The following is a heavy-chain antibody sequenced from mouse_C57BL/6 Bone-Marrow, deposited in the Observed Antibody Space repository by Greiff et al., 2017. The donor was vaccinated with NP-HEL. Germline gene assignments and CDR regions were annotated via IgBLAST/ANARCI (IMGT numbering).Heavy chain of an antibody. Sequence: QVQLKQSGAELARPGASVKLSCKASGYTFTSYGISWVKQRTGQGLEWIGEIYPRSGNTYYNEKFKGKATLTADKSSSTAYMELRSLTSEDSAVYFCARGEVVTSIDMDYWGQGTSVTVSS. J-gene: IGHJ4*01. V-gene: IGHV1-81*01. CDR1: GYTFTSYG. D-gene: IGHD2-5*01. CDR3: ARGEVVTSIDMDY. CDR2: IYPRSGNT.